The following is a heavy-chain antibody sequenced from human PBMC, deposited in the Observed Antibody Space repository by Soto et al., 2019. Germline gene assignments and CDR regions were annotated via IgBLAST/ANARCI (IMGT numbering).Heavy chain of an antibody. CDR1: GYAFTTYG. V-gene: IGHV1-18*01. CDR3: ARGRNGDY. J-gene: IGHJ4*02. Sequence: QVHLVQSGAEVKKPGASVKVSCKGSGYAFTTYGITWVRQAPGQGLEWMGWISAHNGNTNYAQKLQSRVTVTRDTSTSTAYMELRRLRSDDTAVYYCARGRNGDYWGQGALVTVSS. D-gene: IGHD1-1*01. CDR2: ISAHNGNT.